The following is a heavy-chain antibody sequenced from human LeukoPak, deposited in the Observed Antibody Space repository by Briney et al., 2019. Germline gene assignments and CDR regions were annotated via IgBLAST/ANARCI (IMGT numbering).Heavy chain of an antibody. J-gene: IGHJ4*02. V-gene: IGHV3-74*01. CDR1: GFTLSSSW. CDR2: VSPDGNLA. Sequence: GGSLRLSCAGSGFTLSSSWMHWVRQAPGKGPVWVAHVSPDGNLANSAASVKGRFIISRDNAKNTLFLQMNSLRAEDTAVYYCARDLSFSPDHWGQGTLVTVSS. CDR3: ARDLSFSPDH.